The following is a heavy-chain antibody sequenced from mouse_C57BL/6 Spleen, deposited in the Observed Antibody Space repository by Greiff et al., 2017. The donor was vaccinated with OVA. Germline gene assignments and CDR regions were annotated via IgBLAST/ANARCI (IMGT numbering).Heavy chain of an antibody. D-gene: IGHD2-3*01. CDR1: GYTFTSYW. J-gene: IGHJ2*01. CDR3: ARREMGTWDY. CDR2: IDPSDSYT. V-gene: IGHV1-50*01. Sequence: QVQLKESGAELVKPGASVKLSCKASGYTFTSYWMQWVKQRPGQGLEWIGEIDPSDSYTNYNQKFKGKATLTVDTSSSTAYMQLSSLTSEDSAVYYCARREMGTWDYWGQGTTLTVSS.